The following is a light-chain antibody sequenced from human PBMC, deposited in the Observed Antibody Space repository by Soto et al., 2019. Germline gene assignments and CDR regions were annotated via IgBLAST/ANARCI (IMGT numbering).Light chain of an antibody. CDR3: AAWDDSLHGPV. CDR1: SSNIGSNT. Sequence: QSVLTQPPSASGTPGQGVTISCSGSSSNIGSNTVNWYQHLPGTAPKLLIFSNYQRPSGVPDRFSGPKSGTSASLAISRLQSEDEADYFCAAWDDSLHGPVFGGGTQLTVL. CDR2: SNY. J-gene: IGLJ2*01. V-gene: IGLV1-44*01.